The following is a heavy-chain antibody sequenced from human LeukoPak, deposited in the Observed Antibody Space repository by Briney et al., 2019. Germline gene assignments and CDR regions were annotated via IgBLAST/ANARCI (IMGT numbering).Heavy chain of an antibody. CDR3: ARETLEGKFDP. CDR2: IYCSGST. CDR1: GASIRSGDYY. J-gene: IGHJ5*02. Sequence: SETLSLTCTVSGASIRSGDYYWSWIRQHPGKGLEWIGYIYCSGSTYYNPSLKSRVTISVDTSKNQFSLKLSSVTAADTAVYYCARETLEGKFDPWGQGILVTVSS. D-gene: IGHD1-1*01. V-gene: IGHV4-31*03.